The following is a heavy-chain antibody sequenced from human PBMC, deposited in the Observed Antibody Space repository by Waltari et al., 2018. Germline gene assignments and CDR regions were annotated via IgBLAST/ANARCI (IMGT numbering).Heavy chain of an antibody. CDR2: IDPRGST. D-gene: IGHD2-8*01. V-gene: IGHV4-31*03. CDR3: ARTPSLYRNQPHDY. J-gene: IGHJ4*02. Sequence: QVQLQESGPGLVKPSQTLSLTCTVSGGSISSGGYYWSWIRQHPGKGLEWIGYIDPRGSTYYTPSLKSRVTISVDRSKNQFYLKLSSVTAADTAVYYCARTPSLYRNQPHDYWGQGTLVTVSS. CDR1: GGSISSGGYY.